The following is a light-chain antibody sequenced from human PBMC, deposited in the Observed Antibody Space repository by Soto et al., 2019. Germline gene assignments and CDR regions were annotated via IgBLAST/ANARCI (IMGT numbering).Light chain of an antibody. Sequence: EIVLTQSPATLSLSPGERATLSCRASQSVSSYLAWYQQKPGQAPRLLIYDASNRATGIPARLSGSGSGTDFNLTISSLEPEDVSFYYCQQRSNWPGTFGQGTKVEIK. J-gene: IGKJ1*01. V-gene: IGKV3-11*01. CDR2: DAS. CDR3: QQRSNWPGT. CDR1: QSVSSY.